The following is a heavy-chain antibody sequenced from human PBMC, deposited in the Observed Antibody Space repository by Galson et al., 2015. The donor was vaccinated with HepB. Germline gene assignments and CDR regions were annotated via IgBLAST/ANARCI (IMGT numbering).Heavy chain of an antibody. CDR3: AKDYYYADGRRLFDY. Sequence: SLRLSCAASGFSFDTYAMSWVRQAPGKGLEWVSTISGAGHNTYYADAVKGRFTISRDNSKNTVHLQMNSLRVEDTALYYCAKDYYYADGRRLFDYWGQGTLVTVSS. D-gene: IGHD3-22*01. J-gene: IGHJ4*02. CDR1: GFSFDTYA. V-gene: IGHV3-23*01. CDR2: ISGAGHNT.